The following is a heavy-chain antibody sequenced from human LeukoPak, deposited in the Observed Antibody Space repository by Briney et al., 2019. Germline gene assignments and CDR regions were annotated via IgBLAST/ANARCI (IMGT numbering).Heavy chain of an antibody. Sequence: PGRSLRLSCAASGFTFDDYAMHWVRQAPGKGLEWVSGISWNSGSIGYADSVKGRFTISRDNAKNSLYLQMNSLRAEDTALYYCAKSASVAATRFDYWGQGTLVTVSS. V-gene: IGHV3-9*01. CDR2: ISWNSGSI. J-gene: IGHJ4*02. CDR1: GFTFDDYA. CDR3: AKSASVAATRFDY. D-gene: IGHD6-19*01.